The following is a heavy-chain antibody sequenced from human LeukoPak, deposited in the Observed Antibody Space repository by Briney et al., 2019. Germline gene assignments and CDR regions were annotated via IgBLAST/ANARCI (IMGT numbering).Heavy chain of an antibody. D-gene: IGHD6-19*01. CDR1: GASISNYY. V-gene: IGHV4-59*12. Sequence: PSETLSLTCTVSGASISNYYWSWIRQPPGKGLEWIGYIYYSGSTKYNPSLKSRVTISVDTSKNQFYMKLTSATAADTAVYYCARDQGAVASNWFDPWGQGTLVTVSS. CDR2: IYYSGST. CDR3: ARDQGAVASNWFDP. J-gene: IGHJ5*02.